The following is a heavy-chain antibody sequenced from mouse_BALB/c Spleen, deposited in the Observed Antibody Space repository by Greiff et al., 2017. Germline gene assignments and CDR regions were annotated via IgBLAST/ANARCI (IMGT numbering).Heavy chain of an antibody. CDR3: ARGGGGNSWFAY. CDR2: ISSGGST. V-gene: IGHV5-6-5*01. D-gene: IGHD2-1*01. J-gene: IGHJ3*01. Sequence: EVQGVESGGGLVKPGGSLKLSCAASGFTFSSYAMSWVRQTPEKRLEWVASISSGGSTYYPDSVKGRFTISRDNARNILYLQMSSLRSEDTAMYYCARGGGGNSWFAYWGQGTLVTVSA. CDR1: GFTFSSYA.